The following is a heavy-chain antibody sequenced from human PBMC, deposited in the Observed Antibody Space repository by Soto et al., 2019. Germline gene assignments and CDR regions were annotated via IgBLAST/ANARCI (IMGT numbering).Heavy chain of an antibody. CDR3: ARVGVGSVTTFPVYYYYMDV. CDR2: INHSGST. J-gene: IGHJ6*03. CDR1: GGSFSGYY. D-gene: IGHD4-17*01. Sequence: QVQLQQWGAGLLKPSETLSLTCAVYGGSFSGYYWSWIRQPPGKGLEWIGEINHSGSTNYNPSLKSRVTISVDTSKNQFSLKLSSVTAADTAVYYCARVGVGSVTTFPVYYYYMDVWGKGTTVTVSS. V-gene: IGHV4-34*01.